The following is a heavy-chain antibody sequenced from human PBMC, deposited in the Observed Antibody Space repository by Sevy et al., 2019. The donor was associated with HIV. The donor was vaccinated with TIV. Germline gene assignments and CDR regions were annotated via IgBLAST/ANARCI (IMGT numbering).Heavy chain of an antibody. CDR2: ISYDGDSK. Sequence: GGSLRLSCVASGFTFTDHWMAWLRQAPGKGLEWVALISYDGDSKNYADSVKGRFTISRDNSKNTVYLHMNSLRSEDTAVYYCAKESVSWYLDFWGQGTLVTVSS. CDR1: GFTFTDHW. D-gene: IGHD6-13*01. J-gene: IGHJ4*02. CDR3: AKESVSWYLDF. V-gene: IGHV3-30*18.